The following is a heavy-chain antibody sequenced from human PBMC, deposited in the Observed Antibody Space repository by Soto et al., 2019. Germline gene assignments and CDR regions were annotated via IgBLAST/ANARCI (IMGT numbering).Heavy chain of an antibody. CDR1: GFTVSGNY. J-gene: IGHJ4*02. V-gene: IGHV3-53*04. Sequence: EVQLVESGGGLVQPGGSLRLSCAASGFTVSGNYMSWVRQAPGKGLEWVSVIYGGDSTYYADSVKGRFTISRHNSKNTLYLQMNSLRAEDTAVYYCAREGDCSGGSCYSDYWCQGTLVTVSS. D-gene: IGHD2-15*01. CDR3: AREGDCSGGSCYSDY. CDR2: IYGGDST.